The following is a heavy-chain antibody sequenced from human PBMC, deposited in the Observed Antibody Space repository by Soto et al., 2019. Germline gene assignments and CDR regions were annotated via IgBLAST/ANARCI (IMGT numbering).Heavy chain of an antibody. D-gene: IGHD2-21*02. CDR1: GGTFSNYP. Sequence: VQLVQSGAEVKKPGSSVKVSSKASGGTFSNYPFIWVRQALGQELDWMGGIIPILGTTDYGQRFQGRVTITADESTNTAYMELSSLRSDDTAVYYCARGLYCGGGCYSHFDSWGQGTLVTVSS. CDR2: IIPILGTT. J-gene: IGHJ4*02. V-gene: IGHV1-69*01. CDR3: ARGLYCGGGCYSHFDS.